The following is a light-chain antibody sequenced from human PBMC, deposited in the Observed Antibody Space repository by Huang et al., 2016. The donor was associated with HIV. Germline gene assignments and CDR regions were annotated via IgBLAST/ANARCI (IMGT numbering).Light chain of an antibody. CDR3: QQRTAQGLT. V-gene: IGKV3-11*01. CDR1: QAVSSH. J-gene: IGKJ4*01. CDR2: DTS. Sequence: EIVLTQSPATLSLSPGERATLSCRASQAVSSHLAWYQQKPGQAPRLLIYDTSNRATGIPARFSGRGSGTDVTLTISGLEPEDFAVYYCQQRTAQGLTFGGGTKVEI.